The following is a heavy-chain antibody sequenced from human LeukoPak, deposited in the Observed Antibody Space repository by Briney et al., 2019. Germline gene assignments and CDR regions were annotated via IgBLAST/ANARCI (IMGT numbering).Heavy chain of an antibody. CDR1: AGSISSSSYY. J-gene: IGHJ4*02. V-gene: IGHV4-39*01. Sequence: SETLSLTCTVSAGSISSSSYYWGWIRQPPGKGLEWIGSIYYSGSTYYNPSLKSRVTISVDTSKSQFSLNLSSVTAADTAVYYCARRAASAGYFDYWGKGTLVTVSS. D-gene: IGHD6-13*01. CDR3: ARRAASAGYFDY. CDR2: IYYSGST.